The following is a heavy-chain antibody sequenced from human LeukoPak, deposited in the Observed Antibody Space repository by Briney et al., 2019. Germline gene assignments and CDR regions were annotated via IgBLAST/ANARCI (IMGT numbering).Heavy chain of an antibody. D-gene: IGHD2-21*02. Sequence: PSETLSLTCTVYGGSFSGYCWSWIRQPPGKGLEWVGEINHSGSTNYNPSLKSRVTISVDTSKNQFSLKLTSVTAADTAVYYCTRGKPETAFDYWGQGTLVTVSS. CDR3: TRGKPETAFDY. V-gene: IGHV4-34*01. J-gene: IGHJ4*02. CDR2: INHSGST. CDR1: GGSFSGYC.